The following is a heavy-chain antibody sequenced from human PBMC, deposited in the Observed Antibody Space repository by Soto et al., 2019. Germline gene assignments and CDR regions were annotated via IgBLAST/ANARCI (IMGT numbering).Heavy chain of an antibody. CDR3: ATAKGSDVWGSYRLTYYFDY. D-gene: IGHD3-16*02. CDR2: FDPEDGET. CDR1: GYTLTELS. V-gene: IGHV1-24*01. J-gene: IGHJ4*02. Sequence: ASVKLSCKVSGYTLTELSMHWVRQAPGKGLEWMGGFDPEDGETIYAQKFQGRVTMTEDTSTDTAYMELSSLRSEDTAVYYCATAKGSDVWGSYRLTYYFDYWGQGTLVTVSS.